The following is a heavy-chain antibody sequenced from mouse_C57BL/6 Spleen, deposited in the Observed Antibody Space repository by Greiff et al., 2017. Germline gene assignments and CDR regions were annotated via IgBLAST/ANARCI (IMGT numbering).Heavy chain of an antibody. CDR2: IHPNSGST. CDR3: ARGYYGSSYLYYYAMDY. V-gene: IGHV1-64*01. CDR1: GYTFTSYW. D-gene: IGHD1-1*01. J-gene: IGHJ4*01. Sequence: QVQLQQPGAELVKPGASVKLSCKASGYTFTSYWMHWVKQRPGQGLEWIGMIHPNSGSTNYNEKFKSKATLTVDKSSSTAYMQLSSLTSEDSAVYYCARGYYGSSYLYYYAMDYWGQGTSGTVSS.